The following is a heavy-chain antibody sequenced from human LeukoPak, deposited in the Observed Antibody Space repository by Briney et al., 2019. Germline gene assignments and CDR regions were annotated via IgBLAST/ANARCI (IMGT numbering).Heavy chain of an antibody. CDR1: GGSFSGYY. CDR2: INHSGST. Sequence: PSETLSLTCAVYGGSFSGYYWSWIRQPPGKGLEWIGEINHSGSTNYNPSLKSRVTISVDTSKNQFSLKLSSVTAADTAVYYCARVRSYGWLIYYYYMNVWGKGTTVTVSS. V-gene: IGHV4-34*01. J-gene: IGHJ6*03. CDR3: ARVRSYGWLIYYYYMNV. D-gene: IGHD5-18*01.